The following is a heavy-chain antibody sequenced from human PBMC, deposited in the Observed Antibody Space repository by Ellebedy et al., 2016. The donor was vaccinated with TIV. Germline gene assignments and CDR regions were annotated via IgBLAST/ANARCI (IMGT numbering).Heavy chain of an antibody. CDR2: IGGSGGST. J-gene: IGHJ5*02. CDR1: GFTFSSYA. D-gene: IGHD3-10*01. V-gene: IGHV3-23*01. CDR3: AREDGYYGSGSYYTGWFDP. Sequence: GESLKISCAASGFTFSSYAMSWVRQAPGKGLEWVSAIGGSGGSTYYADSVKGRFTISRDNAKNSLYLQMNSLRAEDTAVYYCAREDGYYGSGSYYTGWFDPWGQGTLVTVSS.